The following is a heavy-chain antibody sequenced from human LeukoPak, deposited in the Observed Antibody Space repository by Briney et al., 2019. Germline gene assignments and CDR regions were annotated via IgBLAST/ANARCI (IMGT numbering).Heavy chain of an antibody. D-gene: IGHD3-22*01. V-gene: IGHV4-39*01. CDR3: ARHPISRYYYDSSGSYLSPYFDY. Sequence: SETLSLTCTVSGGSISSSSYYWGWIRQPPGKGLEWIGSIYYSGSTYYNPSLKSRVTISVDTSKNQFSLKLSSVTAAATAVYYCARHPISRYYYDSSGSYLSPYFDYWGQGTLVTVSS. CDR2: IYYSGST. CDR1: GGSISSSSYY. J-gene: IGHJ4*02.